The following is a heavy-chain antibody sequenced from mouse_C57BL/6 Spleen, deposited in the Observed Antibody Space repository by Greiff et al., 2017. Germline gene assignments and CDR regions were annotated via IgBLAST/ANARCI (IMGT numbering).Heavy chain of an antibody. D-gene: IGHD2-1*01. Sequence: VQLQQSGPVLVKPGASVKMSCKASGYTFTDYYMNWVKQSHGKSLEWIGVINPYNGGTSYNQKFKGKATLTVDKSSSTAYMELNSLTSEDSAVYYCASPGNYSYYAMDYWGQGTSVTVSS. CDR1: GYTFTDYY. J-gene: IGHJ4*01. CDR2: INPYNGGT. CDR3: ASPGNYSYYAMDY. V-gene: IGHV1-19*01.